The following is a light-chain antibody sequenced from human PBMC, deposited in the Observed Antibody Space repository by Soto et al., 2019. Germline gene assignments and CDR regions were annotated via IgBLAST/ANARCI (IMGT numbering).Light chain of an antibody. CDR2: AAS. CDR3: QQSYSTPRT. CDR1: QGMSSY. J-gene: IGKJ1*01. V-gene: IGKV1-8*01. Sequence: AIRLTHSPSSLSASTVDRVTITCRASQGMSSYLAWYQQKPGKAPKLLIYAASTLQSGVPSRFSGSGSGTEFTLTISSLQPEDFATYYCQQSYSTPRTFGQGTKVDI.